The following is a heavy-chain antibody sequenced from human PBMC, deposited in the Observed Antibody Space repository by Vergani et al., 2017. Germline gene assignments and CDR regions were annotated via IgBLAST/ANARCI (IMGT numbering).Heavy chain of an antibody. V-gene: IGHV3-30*02. J-gene: IGHJ6*02. CDR3: AKDPRVMVRGVTYYYYYYGMDV. CDR2: IRYDGSNK. D-gene: IGHD3-10*01. Sequence: VQMVESGGGLAQPGGSLRLSCAASGITFRNYAMTWVRQAPGKGLEWVAFIRYDGSNKYYVDSVKGRFTISRDNSKNTLYLQMNSLRIEDTAVYYCAKDPRVMVRGVTYYYYYYGMDVWGQGTTVTVSS. CDR1: GITFRNYA.